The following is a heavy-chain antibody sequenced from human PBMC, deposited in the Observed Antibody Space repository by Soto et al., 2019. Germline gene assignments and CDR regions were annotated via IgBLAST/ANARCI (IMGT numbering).Heavy chain of an antibody. V-gene: IGHV4-59*01. J-gene: IGHJ5*02. D-gene: IGHD6-6*01. CDR1: GGSISSSY. Sequence: PSETLSLTCTVSGGSISSSYWTWIRQPPGKGLEWIGYIYYSGTTNYNPSLKSRVTISVDRSKNQFSLKLTSVTAADTAVYYCARDASGYNWFDPWGQGTLVTV. CDR2: IYYSGTT. CDR3: ARDASGYNWFDP.